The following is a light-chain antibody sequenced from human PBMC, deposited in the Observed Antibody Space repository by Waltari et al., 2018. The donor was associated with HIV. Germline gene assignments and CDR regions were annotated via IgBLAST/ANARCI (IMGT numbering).Light chain of an antibody. V-gene: IGKV3-20*01. CDR2: TSF. J-gene: IGKJ1*01. Sequence: EIVLTQSPGILSLSPGDSAIVSCRATQSISNNFLAWFQQKPGQPPRLLIYTSFIRAAGFPDRFSGSGAGTDFTLSINKLEPEDFAVYYCHQYGTAPRTFGQGTKVEI. CDR1: QSISNNF. CDR3: HQYGTAPRT.